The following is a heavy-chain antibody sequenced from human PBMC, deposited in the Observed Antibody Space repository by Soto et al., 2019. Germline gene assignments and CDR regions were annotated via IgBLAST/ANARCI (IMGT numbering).Heavy chain of an antibody. D-gene: IGHD6-19*01. CDR3: ARRKGSGLKNWFDP. CDR1: GGTFSSYA. CDR2: IIPIFGTA. J-gene: IGHJ5*02. V-gene: IGHV1-69*06. Sequence: SVKVSCKASGGTFSSYAISWVRQAPGQGLEWMGGIIPIFGTANYAQKFQGRVTITADKSTSTAYMELSSLRSEDTAVYYCARRKGSGLKNWFDPWGQGTLVTVSS.